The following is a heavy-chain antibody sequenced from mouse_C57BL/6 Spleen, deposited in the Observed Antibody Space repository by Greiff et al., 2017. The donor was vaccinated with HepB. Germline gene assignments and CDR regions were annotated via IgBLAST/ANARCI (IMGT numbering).Heavy chain of an antibody. J-gene: IGHJ4*01. V-gene: IGHV2-9-1*01. CDR3: ASSTVVAPYARDY. D-gene: IGHD1-1*01. CDR1: GFSLTSYA. CDR2: IWTGGGT. Sequence: VQVVESGPGLVAPSQSLSITCTVSGFSLTSYAISWVRQPPGKGLEWLGVIWTGGGTNYNSALKSRLSISKDNSKSQVFLKMNSLQTDDTARYYCASSTVVAPYARDYWGQGTSVTVSS.